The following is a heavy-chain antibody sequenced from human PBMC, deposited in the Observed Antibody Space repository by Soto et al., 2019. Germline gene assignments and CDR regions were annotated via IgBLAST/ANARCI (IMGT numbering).Heavy chain of an antibody. J-gene: IGHJ6*02. V-gene: IGHV1-18*04. D-gene: IGHD2-2*01. CDR1: GYTFTSYG. Sequence: ASVKVSCKASGYTFTSYGISWVRQAPGQGLEWMGWISAYNGNTNYAQKLQGRVTMTTGTSTSTAYMELRSLRSDDTAVYYCARSGSIYCSTQCDYYYYGMDVWGQGTTVTVSS. CDR2: ISAYNGNT. CDR3: ARSGSIYCSTQCDYYYYGMDV.